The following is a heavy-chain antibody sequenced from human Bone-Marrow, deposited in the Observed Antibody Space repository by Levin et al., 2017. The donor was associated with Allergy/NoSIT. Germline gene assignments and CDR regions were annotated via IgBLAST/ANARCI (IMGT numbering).Heavy chain of an antibody. CDR1: GDSVSSNSGA. Sequence: SQTLSLTCAISGDSVSSNSGAWNWIRQSPSRGLEWLGRTYYRSKWHNEYAASVKSRITINPDTSKNQFSLQLNTVTPEDTAVYYCAGGTLANGWNYWGQGTLVTVSS. D-gene: IGHD6-19*01. CDR3: AGGTLANGWNY. J-gene: IGHJ4*02. CDR2: TYYRSKWHN. V-gene: IGHV6-1*01.